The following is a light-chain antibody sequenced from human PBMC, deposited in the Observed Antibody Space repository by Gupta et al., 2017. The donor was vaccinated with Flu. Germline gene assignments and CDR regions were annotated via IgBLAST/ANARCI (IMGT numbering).Light chain of an antibody. J-gene: IGKJ1*01. V-gene: IGKV1-39*01. CDR1: QTIDTY. CDR2: AAS. CDR3: QQRDSFPWT. Sequence: DIQMTQSPSSLSASVGDRVTITCRASQTIDTYLHWYQQTPGKAPKLLIFAASNLQSGVPPRFSGSGGGSSFTLTITRLQTEDFVTYFCQQRDSFPWTFGQGTMLEIK.